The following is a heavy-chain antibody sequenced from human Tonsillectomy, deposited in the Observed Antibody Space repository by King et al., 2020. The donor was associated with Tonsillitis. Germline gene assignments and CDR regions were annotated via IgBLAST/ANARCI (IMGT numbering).Heavy chain of an antibody. J-gene: IGHJ5*02. CDR2: VSYDGSNE. V-gene: IGHV3-30*18. Sequence: VQLVESGGGVVQPGRSLRLSCAASGFSFSSYGMHWVRQAPGKGLEWVAVVSYDGSNEFYADSVKGRFTISRDNSKNTLYLQMNSLRVEDTAVYYCAKSQQLDPDWFDPWGQGTLVTVSS. CDR3: AKSQQLDPDWFDP. D-gene: IGHD6-13*01. CDR1: GFSFSSYG.